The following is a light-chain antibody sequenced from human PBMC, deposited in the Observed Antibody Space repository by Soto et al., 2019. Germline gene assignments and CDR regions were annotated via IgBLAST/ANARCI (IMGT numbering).Light chain of an antibody. J-gene: IGKJ1*01. CDR3: QHYNSYSEA. CDR2: KAS. V-gene: IGKV1-5*03. Sequence: DIPMTQSPSTLCGSVGDRVTITCRASQTISSWLAWYQQKPGTAPKLLIYKASTLKSGVPSRFSGSGSGTEFTLTISSLQPDDFATYYCQHYNSYSEAFGQGTKVDIK. CDR1: QTISSW.